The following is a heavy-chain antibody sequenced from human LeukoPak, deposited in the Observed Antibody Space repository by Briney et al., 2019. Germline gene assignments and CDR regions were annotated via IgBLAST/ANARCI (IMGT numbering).Heavy chain of an antibody. D-gene: IGHD6-19*01. V-gene: IGHV4-34*01. CDR2: INHSGST. CDR1: GGSFSGYY. Sequence: SETLSLTCAVYGGSFSGYYWSWIRQPPGKGLEWIGEINHSGSTNYNPSLKSRVTISVDTSKNQFSLKLSSVTAADTAVYYCARGGAVAGVGTYYYYYGMDVWGQGTTVTVSS. CDR3: ARGGAVAGVGTYYYYYGMDV. J-gene: IGHJ6*02.